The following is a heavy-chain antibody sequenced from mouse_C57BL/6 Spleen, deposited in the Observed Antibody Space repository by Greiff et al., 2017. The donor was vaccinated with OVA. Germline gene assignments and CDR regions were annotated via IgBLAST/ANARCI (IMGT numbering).Heavy chain of an antibody. CDR2: IYPSDSET. Sequence: QVQLQQPGAELVRPGSSVKLSCKASGYTFTSYWMDWVKQRPGQGLEWIGNIYPSDSETHYNQKFKDKATLSVDKSSSTAYMQLSSLTSEDSAVYYCASGYSNYRFAYWGQGTLVTVSA. CDR1: GYTFTSYW. D-gene: IGHD2-5*01. V-gene: IGHV1-61*01. J-gene: IGHJ3*01. CDR3: ASGYSNYRFAY.